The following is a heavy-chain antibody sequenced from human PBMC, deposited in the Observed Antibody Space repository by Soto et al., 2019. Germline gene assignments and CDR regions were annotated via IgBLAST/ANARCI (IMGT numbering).Heavy chain of an antibody. Sequence: EVQLLESGGGLVQPGGSLRISCAASGFTFSAYAMSWVRQAPGRGLEWVSVMSGGGGRTHYADSVKGRFTVSRDNSKNTLYLQMSSLRVEDTAVYYCAKEADEGSSGFNHPLDHSGQGTQVTVSS. V-gene: IGHV3-23*01. CDR1: GFTFSAYA. D-gene: IGHD6-19*01. J-gene: IGHJ4*02. CDR2: MSGGGGRT. CDR3: AKEADEGSSGFNHPLDH.